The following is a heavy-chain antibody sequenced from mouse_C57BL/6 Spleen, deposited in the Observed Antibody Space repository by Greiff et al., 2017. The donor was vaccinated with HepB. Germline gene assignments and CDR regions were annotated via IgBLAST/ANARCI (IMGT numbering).Heavy chain of an antibody. Sequence: QVQLQQPGAELVKPGASVKLSCKASGYTFTSYWMHWVKQRPGQGLEWIGMIHPNSGSTNYNEKFKSKATLTVDKSSSTAYMQLSSLTSEDSAVYYCARGDDLLWSQDYAMDYWGQGTSVTVSS. V-gene: IGHV1-64*01. CDR1: GYTFTSYW. D-gene: IGHD2-1*01. CDR3: ARGDDLLWSQDYAMDY. J-gene: IGHJ4*01. CDR2: IHPNSGST.